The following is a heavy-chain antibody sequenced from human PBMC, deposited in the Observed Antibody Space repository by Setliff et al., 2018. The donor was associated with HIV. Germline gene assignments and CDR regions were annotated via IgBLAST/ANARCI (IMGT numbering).Heavy chain of an antibody. J-gene: IGHJ6*02. Sequence: GASVKVSCKASGYTFTDYFIHWVRQAPGQGLEWMGRINPSRHNTIYAPRYQGRVTMTRDTSISTAYMELGGLRSDDTAVYYCARVFLEWLLYRPDYVMDVWGQGTTVTVSS. CDR3: ARVFLEWLLYRPDYVMDV. V-gene: IGHV1-2*06. D-gene: IGHD3-3*01. CDR2: INPSRHNT. CDR1: GYTFTDYF.